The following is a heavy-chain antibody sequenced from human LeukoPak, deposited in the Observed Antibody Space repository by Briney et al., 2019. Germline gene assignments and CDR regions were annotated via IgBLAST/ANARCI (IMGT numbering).Heavy chain of an antibody. V-gene: IGHV4-34*01. CDR3: AGYPGIAAAGRASYFQH. CDR2: INHSGST. D-gene: IGHD6-13*01. Sequence: SETLFLTCAVYGGSFSGYYWSWIRQPPGKGREWVGEINHSGSTNYNPSLKSRVTISVDTSKNQFSLKLSSVTAADTAVYYCAGYPGIAAAGRASYFQHWGQGTLVTVSS. J-gene: IGHJ1*01. CDR1: GGSFSGYY.